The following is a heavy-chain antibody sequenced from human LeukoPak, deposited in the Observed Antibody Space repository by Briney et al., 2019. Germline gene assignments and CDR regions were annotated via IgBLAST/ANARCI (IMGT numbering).Heavy chain of an antibody. J-gene: IGHJ2*01. CDR3: ARLGGYQLIYRFGYWYFDL. CDR1: GYTFTSYD. CDR2: MDPNSGNT. Sequence: GASVKVSCKASGYTFTSYDINWVRQATGQGLEWMGWMDPNSGNTGYAQKFQGRVTMTRNTSISTAYMELSSLRSEDTAVYYCARLGGYQLIYRFGYWYFDLWGRGTLVTVSS. V-gene: IGHV1-8*01. D-gene: IGHD2-2*02.